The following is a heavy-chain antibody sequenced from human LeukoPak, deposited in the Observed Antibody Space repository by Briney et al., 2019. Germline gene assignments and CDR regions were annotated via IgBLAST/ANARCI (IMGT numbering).Heavy chain of an antibody. D-gene: IGHD1-1*01. V-gene: IGHV5-51*01. CDR3: ARGSANWNYGMDV. Sequence: GESLKISCKGSGYSFTDYWIAWVRQMPGKGLEWMGIIFPRGSNTRYSPSFQGQVTISADKSITTAYLQWSSLKASDTATFYCARGSANWNYGMDVWGQGTTVTVSS. J-gene: IGHJ6*02. CDR1: GYSFTDYW. CDR2: IFPRGSNT.